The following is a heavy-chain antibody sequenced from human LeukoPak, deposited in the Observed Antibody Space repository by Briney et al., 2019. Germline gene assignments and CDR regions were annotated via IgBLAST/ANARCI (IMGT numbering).Heavy chain of an antibody. Sequence: SETLSLTCTVSGGSISSGGYYWSWIRQHPGKGLEWIGYIYYSGSTYYNPSLKSRVTISVDRPKNQFSLRLSSVTAADTGVYYCARVPRDLDGKRGAFDIWGQGTMVTVSS. CDR3: ARVPRDLDGKRGAFDI. V-gene: IGHV4-31*03. CDR1: GGSISSGGYY. CDR2: IYYSGST. J-gene: IGHJ3*02. D-gene: IGHD5-24*01.